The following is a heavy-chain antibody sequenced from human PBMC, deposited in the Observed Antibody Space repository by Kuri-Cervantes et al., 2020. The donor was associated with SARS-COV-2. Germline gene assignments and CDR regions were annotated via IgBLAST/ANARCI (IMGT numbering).Heavy chain of an antibody. Sequence: GGSLRLSCAASGFTFSSYSMNWVRQAPGKGLEWVSSISSSSSYIYYADSVKGRFTISRDNSKNTLYLQMNSLRAEDTAVYYCARDFGVGATTAEDYWGQGTLVTVSS. V-gene: IGHV3-21*01. J-gene: IGHJ4*02. CDR3: ARDFGVGATTAEDY. D-gene: IGHD1-26*01. CDR2: ISSSSSYI. CDR1: GFTFSSYS.